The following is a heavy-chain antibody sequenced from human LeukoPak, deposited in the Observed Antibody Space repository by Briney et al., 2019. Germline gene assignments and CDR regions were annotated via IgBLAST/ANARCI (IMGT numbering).Heavy chain of an antibody. V-gene: IGHV4-34*01. D-gene: IGHD4-23*01. J-gene: IGHJ5*02. CDR3: ARGPRYAVVTPGGRFDP. CDR2: INHSGST. Sequence: SETLSLTCAVYGGSFSGYYWSWIRQPPGKGLEWIGEINHSGSTNYNPSLKSRVTISVDTSKNQFSLKLSSVTAADTAVYYCARGPRYAVVTPGGRFDPWGQGTLVTVSS. CDR1: GGSFSGYY.